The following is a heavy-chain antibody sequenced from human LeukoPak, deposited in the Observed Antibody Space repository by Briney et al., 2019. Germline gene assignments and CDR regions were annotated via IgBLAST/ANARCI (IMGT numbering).Heavy chain of an antibody. V-gene: IGHV3-21*01. J-gene: IGHJ5*02. CDR1: GFTFSSYS. Sequence: PGGSLRLSCAASGFTFSSYSMNWVRQAPGKGLEWVSSISSSSSYIYYADSVKSRFTISRDNAKNSLYLQMNSLRAEDTAVYYCASVGYSSSSGLDPWGQGTLVTVSS. CDR3: ASVGYSSSSGLDP. D-gene: IGHD6-13*01. CDR2: ISSSSSYI.